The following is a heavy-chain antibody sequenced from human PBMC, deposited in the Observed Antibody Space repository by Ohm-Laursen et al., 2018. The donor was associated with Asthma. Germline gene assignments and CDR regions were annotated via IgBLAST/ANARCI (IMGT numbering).Heavy chain of an antibody. J-gene: IGHJ4*02. D-gene: IGHD6-25*01. Sequence: TLSLTCTVSGGSISSADYCLNWIRRHPGKGLEWIGFIYNGGSASYNPSLKSRVTISADTSKNQFSLKLISVTAADTAVYLCARLTQGGYRPQHKRVDSWGPGTLVTVSS. V-gene: IGHV4-31*03. CDR1: GGSISSADYC. CDR3: ARLTQGGYRPQHKRVDS. CDR2: IYNGGSA.